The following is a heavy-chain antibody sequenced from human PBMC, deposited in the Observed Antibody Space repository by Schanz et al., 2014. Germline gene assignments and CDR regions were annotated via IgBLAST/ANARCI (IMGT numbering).Heavy chain of an antibody. CDR3: AYYDVLTGFDY. J-gene: IGHJ4*02. Sequence: EVQLVESGGGLVQPGGSLRLSCAASGFTVSSNYMSWVRQAPGQGLEWVSAISGSGGSTYYADSVKGRFTISRDNSKNTLYLQINNLRAEDTAVYYCAYYDVLTGFDYWGQGTQVTVSS. CDR2: ISGSGGST. V-gene: IGHV3-23*04. CDR1: GFTVSSNY. D-gene: IGHD3-9*01.